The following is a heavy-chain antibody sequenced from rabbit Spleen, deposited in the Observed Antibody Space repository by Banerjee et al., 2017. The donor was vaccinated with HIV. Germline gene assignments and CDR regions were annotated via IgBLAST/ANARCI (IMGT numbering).Heavy chain of an antibody. J-gene: IGHJ4*01. CDR3: ARSDSGINYSFDL. V-gene: IGHV1S40*01. CDR2: ISADINDVT. Sequence: QSLEESGGDLVKPGASLTLTCTASGFSFSGVYCMSWVRQAQGKGLESIACISADINDVTYYASWAKGRFTISKTSSTTVTLQMTSLTAADTATYFCARSDSGINYSFDLWGQGNLVTVS. CDR1: GFSFSGVYC. D-gene: IGHD8-1*01.